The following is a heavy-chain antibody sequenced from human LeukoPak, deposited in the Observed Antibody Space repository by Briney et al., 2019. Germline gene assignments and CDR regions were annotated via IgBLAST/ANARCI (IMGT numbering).Heavy chain of an antibody. CDR2: ISYDGSNK. D-gene: IGHD2-2*01. CDR3: AKDRSDSNTWYAGSH. V-gene: IGHV3-30-3*01. J-gene: IGHJ4*02. Sequence: GRSLRLSCAASGFTFSSYAVHWVRQAPGKGLAWVAVISYDGSNKYYADSVKGRFTISRDTSKNTLYLQMSSLRVEDTAVYYCAKDRSDSNTWYAGSHWGQGTLVTVSS. CDR1: GFTFSSYA.